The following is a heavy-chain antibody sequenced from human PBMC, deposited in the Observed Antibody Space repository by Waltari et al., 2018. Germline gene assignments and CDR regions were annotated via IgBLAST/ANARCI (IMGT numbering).Heavy chain of an antibody. Sequence: QVQLQESGPGLVKPSETLSLTCTVSGGSISSHYWSWIRQPPGKGLEWIGYIYYSGSTNYNPSPKSRVTISVDTSKNQFSLKLSSVTAADTAVYYCARGEFDWLSSWGQGTLVTVSS. J-gene: IGHJ5*02. V-gene: IGHV4-59*11. D-gene: IGHD3-9*01. CDR3: ARGEFDWLSS. CDR1: GGSISSHY. CDR2: IYYSGST.